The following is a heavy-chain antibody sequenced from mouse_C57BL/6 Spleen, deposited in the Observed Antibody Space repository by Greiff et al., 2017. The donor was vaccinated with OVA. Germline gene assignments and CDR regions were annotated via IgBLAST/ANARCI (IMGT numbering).Heavy chain of an antibody. Sequence: VQLQQSGAELAKPGASVKLSCKASGYTFTSYWMHWVKQRPGQGLEWIGYINPSSGYTKYNQKFKDKATLTVDKSSSTAYMQLSSLTCEDSAVYYCAREDDGDYYAMDYWGQGTSVTVSS. V-gene: IGHV1-7*01. J-gene: IGHJ4*01. CDR2: INPSSGYT. CDR1: GYTFTSYW. CDR3: AREDDGDYYAMDY. D-gene: IGHD2-12*01.